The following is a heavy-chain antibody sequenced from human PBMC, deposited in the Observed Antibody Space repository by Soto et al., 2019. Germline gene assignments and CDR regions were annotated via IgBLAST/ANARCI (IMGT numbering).Heavy chain of an antibody. J-gene: IGHJ4*02. V-gene: IGHV1-2*04. CDR1: GNTFTGYY. CDR3: ARGRYSSSWYDY. Sequence: ASVKVSCKASGNTFTGYYMHWGRQAPGQGLEWMGWINPNSGGTNYAQKLQGWVTMTRDTSISTAYMELSRLRSDDTAVYYCARGRYSSSWYDYWGQGTLVTVSS. D-gene: IGHD6-13*01. CDR2: INPNSGGT.